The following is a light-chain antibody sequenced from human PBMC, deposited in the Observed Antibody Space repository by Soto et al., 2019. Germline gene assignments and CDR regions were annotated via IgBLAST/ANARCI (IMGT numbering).Light chain of an antibody. CDR1: SSDVGGYDF. CDR3: SLHTTSSTFVV. J-gene: IGLJ7*01. Sequence: QSALTQPASVSGSPGQSITISCTGSSSDVGGYDFVSWYQQHPGKAPKLIIYIIFDVTRRPSGVSDRFSGSKSGNTASLTISGLQAEDEADYYCSLHTTSSTFVVFGGGTQLTVL. V-gene: IGLV2-14*03. CDR2: DVT.